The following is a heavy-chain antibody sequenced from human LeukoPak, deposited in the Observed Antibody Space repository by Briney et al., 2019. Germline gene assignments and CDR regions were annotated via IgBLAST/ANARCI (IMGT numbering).Heavy chain of an antibody. CDR1: GFTFSSYS. D-gene: IGHD1-1*01. CDR2: ISGGGAGT. CDR3: AKDFVRYNIQFDY. Sequence: GGSLRLSCAASGFTFSSYSMNWVRQAPGKGLEWVSSISGGGAGTYYADSVRGRFTISRDNSKNTLYLQMNSLRAEDTALYYCAKDFVRYNIQFDYWGQGALVTVSS. J-gene: IGHJ4*02. V-gene: IGHV3-23*01.